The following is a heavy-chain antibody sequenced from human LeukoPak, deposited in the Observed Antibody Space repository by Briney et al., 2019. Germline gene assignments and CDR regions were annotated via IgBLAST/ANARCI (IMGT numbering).Heavy chain of an antibody. Sequence: SETLSLTCTVSSGSLRSYYWSWIRQLPGQGLEWIGYIYYSGGTNYNPSLKSRVTISVDTSKNQSSLKVNSVTAADTAVYYCARIEGDNSLDFWGPGTLVTVSS. V-gene: IGHV4-59*08. J-gene: IGHJ4*02. D-gene: IGHD3-16*01. CDR3: ARIEGDNSLDF. CDR1: SGSLRSYY. CDR2: IYYSGGT.